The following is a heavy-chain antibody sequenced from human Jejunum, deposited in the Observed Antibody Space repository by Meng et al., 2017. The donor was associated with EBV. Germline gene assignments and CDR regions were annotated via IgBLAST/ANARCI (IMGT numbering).Heavy chain of an antibody. Sequence: QVQRVQSGAEVKKPGSSVKVSCKASGGTFSSYVINWVRQAPGQGLEWMGGIIPIFGRTNYALEFQDRVTITADKFTSTVYMEMSSLKSEDTAVYYCARDQGRDYDSSTYYTHWGRGTLVTVSS. V-gene: IGHV1-69*06. CDR1: GGTFSSYV. J-gene: IGHJ4*02. CDR3: ARDQGRDYDSSTYYTH. D-gene: IGHD3-22*01. CDR2: IIPIFGRT.